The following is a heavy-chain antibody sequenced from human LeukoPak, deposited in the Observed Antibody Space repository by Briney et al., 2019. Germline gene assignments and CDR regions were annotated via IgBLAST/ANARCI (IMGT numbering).Heavy chain of an antibody. CDR1: GGSISSYY. CDR2: IYTSGST. V-gene: IGHV4-4*09. CDR3: ARLGGSSWYFDAFDI. Sequence: SETLSLTCTVSGGSISSYYWSWIRQPPGKGLEWIGYIYTSGSTNYNPSLKSRVTISVDTSKNQFSLKLSSVTAADTAVYYCARLGGSSWYFDAFDIWGQGTMVTVSA. J-gene: IGHJ3*02. D-gene: IGHD6-13*01.